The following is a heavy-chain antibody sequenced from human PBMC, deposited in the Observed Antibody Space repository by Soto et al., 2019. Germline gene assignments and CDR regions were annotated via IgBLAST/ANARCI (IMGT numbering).Heavy chain of an antibody. D-gene: IGHD3-3*01. CDR1: GDTFSRHY. Sequence: QVQLMQPGAEVMKPGASMTVSCKASGDTFSRHYVHWVRQAPGQGLEWMGRINPGNVDTTYSQEFKGRVTMTRDTLKNTVYMDLSRLRSDDTAVYYCATSVKGDFDVWGQGTTVVVS. CDR2: INPGNVDT. V-gene: IGHV1-46*03. J-gene: IGHJ6*01. CDR3: ATSVKGDFDV.